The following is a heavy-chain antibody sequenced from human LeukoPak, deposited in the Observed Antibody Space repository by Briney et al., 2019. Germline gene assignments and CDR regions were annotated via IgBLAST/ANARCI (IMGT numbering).Heavy chain of an antibody. V-gene: IGHV3-48*03. J-gene: IGHJ4*02. Sequence: PGGSLRLSCAASGFTFSNYEVNWIRQAPGKGLEWVSYISSSGNTIYYADSVKGRFTISRDNAKNSLYLQMNSLRAEDTAVYYCASYDFWNGYYNLDYWGQGTLVTVSS. CDR2: ISSSGNTI. D-gene: IGHD3-3*01. CDR1: GFTFSNYE. CDR3: ASYDFWNGYYNLDY.